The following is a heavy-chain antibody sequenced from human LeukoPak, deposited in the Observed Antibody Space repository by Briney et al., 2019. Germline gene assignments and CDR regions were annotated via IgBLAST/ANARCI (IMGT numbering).Heavy chain of an antibody. Sequence: GGSLRLSCAASGFTFNNYAMGWVRQPPGKGLEWLSAIDGGGDATKYADSVKGRFTISRDNSKNTLSLQMNSLRVEDTAIYYCANTRRAWNRGRDPIDVWGQGTMVTVSS. V-gene: IGHV3-23*01. CDR2: IDGGGDAT. CDR1: GFTFNNYA. CDR3: ANTRRAWNRGRDPIDV. D-gene: IGHD1-1*01. J-gene: IGHJ3*01.